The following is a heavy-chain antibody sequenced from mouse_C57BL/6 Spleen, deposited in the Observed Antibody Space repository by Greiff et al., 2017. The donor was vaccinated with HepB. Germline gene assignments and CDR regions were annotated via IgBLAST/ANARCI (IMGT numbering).Heavy chain of an antibody. V-gene: IGHV1-42*01. CDR1: GYSFTGYY. Sequence: EVQLQQSGPELVKPGASVKISCKASGYSFTGYYMNWVKQSPEKSLEWIGEINPSTGGTTYNQKFKAKATLTVDKSSSTAYMQLKSLTSEDSAVYYCARGNYGSSSWCAYWGQGTLVTVSA. CDR3: ARGNYGSSSWCAY. J-gene: IGHJ3*01. D-gene: IGHD1-1*01. CDR2: INPSTGGT.